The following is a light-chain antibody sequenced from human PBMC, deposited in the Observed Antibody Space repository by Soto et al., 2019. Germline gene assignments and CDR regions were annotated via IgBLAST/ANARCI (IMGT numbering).Light chain of an antibody. V-gene: IGKV1-12*01. CDR3: QQAATFPIT. J-gene: IGKJ5*01. CDR1: QATSSS. Sequence: DIQMTQSPCSVSAFVGDTVTLTCRASQATSSSLAWYQQKPGKAPNLLMFDASSLQSGVPSRFSGSGSGTDFTLTISGLQPEDFGTYYCQQAATFPITFGQGTRLDI. CDR2: DAS.